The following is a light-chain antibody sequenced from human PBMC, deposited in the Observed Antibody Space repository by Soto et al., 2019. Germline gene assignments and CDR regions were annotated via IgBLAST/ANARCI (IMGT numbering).Light chain of an antibody. CDR3: QQSYRSPIT. CDR2: SAS. V-gene: IGKV1-39*01. CDR1: QSFSNF. Sequence: DIQMTQSRSSLSASVGVGVTVTCRACQSFSNFLNWYQWKPGEAPKLLIYSASSLQSGVPSRFSGSGSGTDFTLTISSLQPEDYGTYCCQQSYRSPITFGGGTKVDIK. J-gene: IGKJ4*01.